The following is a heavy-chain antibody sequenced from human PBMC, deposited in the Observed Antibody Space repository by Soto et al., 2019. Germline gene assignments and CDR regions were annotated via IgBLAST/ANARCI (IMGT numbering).Heavy chain of an antibody. Sequence: GGSLSLSCAASGFTVSSNYMSWVRQAPGKGLEWVSVIYSDGSTYYVDSVKGRFTISRDNSKNTLYLQMNSLRADDTAVYYCARGDRDYYDSSGYDYWGQGTLVTVSS. CDR3: ARGDRDYYDSSGYDY. D-gene: IGHD3-22*01. J-gene: IGHJ4*02. CDR1: GFTVSSNY. CDR2: IYSDGST. V-gene: IGHV3-53*01.